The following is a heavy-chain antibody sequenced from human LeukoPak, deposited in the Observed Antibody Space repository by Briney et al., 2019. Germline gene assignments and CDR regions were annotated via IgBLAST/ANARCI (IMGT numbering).Heavy chain of an antibody. J-gene: IGHJ2*01. CDR3: ARGVTSDWYFDV. Sequence: SETLSLTCTVSGGFISGYYWSWIRQAAGEGLEYIGRIYITGSTNDNTPLKSRVTMSLDENQFSLKLNSVTAADTAVYYCARGVTSDWYFDVWGRGTLVTVSS. CDR1: GGFISGYY. CDR2: IYITGST. D-gene: IGHD4-11*01. V-gene: IGHV4-4*07.